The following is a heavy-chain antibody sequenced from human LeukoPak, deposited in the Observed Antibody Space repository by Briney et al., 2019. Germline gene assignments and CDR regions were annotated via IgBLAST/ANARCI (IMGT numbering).Heavy chain of an antibody. V-gene: IGHV3-23*01. J-gene: IGHJ3*02. D-gene: IGHD1-26*01. CDR3: ARGGSYLSAFDI. Sequence: HPGGSLRLSCAASGFTFSSYAMSWVRQAPGKGLEWVSAISGSGGSTYYADSVKGRFTISRDNSKNTLYLQMNSLRAEDTAVYYCARGGSYLSAFDIWGQGTMVTVSS. CDR1: GFTFSSYA. CDR2: ISGSGGST.